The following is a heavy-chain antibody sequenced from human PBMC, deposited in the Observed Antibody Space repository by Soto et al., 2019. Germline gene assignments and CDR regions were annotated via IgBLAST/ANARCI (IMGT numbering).Heavy chain of an antibody. CDR1: GYSFTSYW. CDR3: ARQKHNEDTFDFDY. CDR2: IDPSDSYT. D-gene: IGHD1-1*01. Sequence: VDSLKIACKGSGYSFTSYWISWVRQMPGKGLEWMGRIDPSDSYTNYSPSFQGHVTISADKSISTAYLQWSSLKASDTAMYYCARQKHNEDTFDFDYGGKGPLVTVSS. J-gene: IGHJ4*02. V-gene: IGHV5-10-1*01.